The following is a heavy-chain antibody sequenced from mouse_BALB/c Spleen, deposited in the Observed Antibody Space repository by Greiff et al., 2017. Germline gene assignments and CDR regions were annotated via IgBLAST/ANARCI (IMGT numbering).Heavy chain of an antibody. D-gene: IGHD4-1*01. Sequence: EVKLEESGPGLVKPSQSLSLTCTVTGYSITSDYAWNWIRQFPGNKLEWMGYISYSGSTSYNPSLKSRISITRDTSKNQFFLQLNSVTTEDTATYYCARETGYYFDYWGQGTTLTVSS. J-gene: IGHJ2*01. CDR3: ARETGYYFDY. V-gene: IGHV3-2*02. CDR2: ISYSGST. CDR1: GYSITSDYA.